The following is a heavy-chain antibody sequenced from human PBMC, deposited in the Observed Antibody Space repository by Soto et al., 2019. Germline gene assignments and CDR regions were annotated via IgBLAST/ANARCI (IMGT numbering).Heavy chain of an antibody. CDR1: GYTFTSYG. V-gene: IGHV1-18*01. D-gene: IGHD2-15*01. J-gene: IGHJ3*02. CDR2: ISAYNGNT. Sequence: ASVKVSCKASGYTFTSYGISWVRQAPGQGLEWMGWISAYNGNTNYAQKLQGRVTMTTDTSTSTAYMELRSLRSDDTAVYYCARDGADIVVVVAAIIAFYIWGQGTMVTVSS. CDR3: ARDGADIVVVVAAIIAFYI.